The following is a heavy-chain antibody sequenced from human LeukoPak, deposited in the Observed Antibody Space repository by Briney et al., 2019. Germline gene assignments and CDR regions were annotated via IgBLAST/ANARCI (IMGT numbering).Heavy chain of an antibody. CDR1: GFTFSSYG. J-gene: IGHJ5*02. Sequence: GGSLRLSCAASGFTFSSYGMLWVRQAPGKGLEWVAVISYDGSNKYYADSVKGRFTISRDNSKNTLYLQMNSLRAEDTAVYYCAKGRCTGSTSCWIGRNWFDPWGQGTLVTVSS. CDR3: AKGRCTGSTSCWIGRNWFDP. V-gene: IGHV3-30*18. CDR2: ISYDGSNK. D-gene: IGHD2-2*01.